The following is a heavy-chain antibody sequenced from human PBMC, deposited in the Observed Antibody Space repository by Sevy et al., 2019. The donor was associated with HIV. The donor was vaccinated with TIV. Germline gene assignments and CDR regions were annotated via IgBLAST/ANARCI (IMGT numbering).Heavy chain of an antibody. D-gene: IGHD3-16*01. CDR1: GFTFSTYW. CDR2: IKQDGTDE. J-gene: IGHJ5*02. V-gene: IGHV3-7*01. CDR3: AGALADWGSLHYSA. Sequence: GGSLRLSCAASGFTFSTYWMTWVRQAPGKGLEWVANIKQDGTDEEYVDSVKGRFTISRDNAKKTLYLRLDSLRAEDTAVYFCAGALADWGSLHYSAWGQGTLVTVSS.